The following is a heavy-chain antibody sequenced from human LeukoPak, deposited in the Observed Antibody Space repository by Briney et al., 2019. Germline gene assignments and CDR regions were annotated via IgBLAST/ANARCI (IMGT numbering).Heavy chain of an antibody. CDR2: ISSSSSYI. CDR3: ARGQKLGYCSGGSCRKYYYYYYMDV. J-gene: IGHJ6*03. Sequence: GGSLRLSCAASGFTFSSYSMNWVRQAPGKGLEWVSSISSSSSYIYYADSVKGRFTISRDNAKNSLYLQMNSLRAEDTAVYYCARGQKLGYCSGGSCRKYYYYYYMDVWGKGTTVTISS. D-gene: IGHD2-15*01. V-gene: IGHV3-21*01. CDR1: GFTFSSYS.